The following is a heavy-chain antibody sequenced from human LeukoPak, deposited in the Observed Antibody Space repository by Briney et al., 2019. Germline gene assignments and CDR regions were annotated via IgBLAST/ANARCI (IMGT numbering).Heavy chain of an antibody. V-gene: IGHV3-74*01. CDR2: LKSYGSNI. J-gene: IGHJ4*02. CDR3: ARETWYLDS. Sequence: GGSLRLSCAASGFTFSNYWMHCVPQPPEKALVGVSCLKSYGSNIGYAASVKSHFAISRDNAKDTLYLQMNSLRAHDTAVYYCARETWYLDSWGQGTLVTVSS. CDR1: GFTFSNYW.